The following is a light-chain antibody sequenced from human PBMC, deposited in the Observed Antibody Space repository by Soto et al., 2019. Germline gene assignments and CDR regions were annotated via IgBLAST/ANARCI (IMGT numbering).Light chain of an antibody. J-gene: IGKJ1*01. Sequence: EIVMTQSPATLSVSPGEGATLSCRASQSISSKLAWYQQKPGQAPRLLIYAASTRATGVPARFSGSGSGTEFTLTSSRVQSEDLAVYYCQHYNDWRWTFGQGTKVEIK. V-gene: IGKV3-15*01. CDR3: QHYNDWRWT. CDR1: QSISSK. CDR2: AAS.